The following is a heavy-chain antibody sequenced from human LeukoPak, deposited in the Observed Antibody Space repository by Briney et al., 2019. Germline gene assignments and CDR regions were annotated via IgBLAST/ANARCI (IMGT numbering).Heavy chain of an antibody. CDR2: ISRSGSTK. CDR1: GFTFSDYN. V-gene: IGHV3-11*01. CDR3: ARVLRYCSGGNCYSGGLGYMDV. D-gene: IGHD2-15*01. J-gene: IGHJ6*03. Sequence: GGSLRLSCAASGFTFSDYNMRWIRQAPGKGLEWVSSISRSGSTKYYADSVKGRLTISRDNAKNSLFLQMNSLRAEDTAVYYCARVLRYCSGGNCYSGGLGYMDVWGKGTTVTVSS.